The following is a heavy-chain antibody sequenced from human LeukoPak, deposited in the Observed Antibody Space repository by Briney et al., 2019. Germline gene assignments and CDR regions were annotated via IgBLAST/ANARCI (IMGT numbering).Heavy chain of an antibody. J-gene: IGHJ4*02. CDR1: GGSISSYY. Sequence: SETLSLTCTVSGGSISSYYWSWIRQPPGKGLEWIGYIYHSGSTYYNPSLKSRVTISVDRSKNQFSLKLSSVTAADTAVYYCAREGGYSYGLGYWGQGTLVTVSS. CDR3: AREGGYSYGLGY. D-gene: IGHD5-18*01. CDR2: IYHSGST. V-gene: IGHV4-59*12.